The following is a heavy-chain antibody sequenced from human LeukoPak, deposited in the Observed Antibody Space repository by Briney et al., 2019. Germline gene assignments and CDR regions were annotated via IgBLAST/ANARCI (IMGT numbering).Heavy chain of an antibody. J-gene: IGHJ4*02. CDR1: GYTFTSYA. V-gene: IGHV1-3*01. Sequence: ASVKVSCKASGYTFTSYAMRWVRQAPGQRLEWMGWINAGNGNTKYSQKFQGRVTITRDTSASTAYMELSSLRSEDTAVYYCASSLATLISGSLDYWGQGTLVTVSS. CDR3: ASSLATLISGSLDY. D-gene: IGHD1-26*01. CDR2: INAGNGNT.